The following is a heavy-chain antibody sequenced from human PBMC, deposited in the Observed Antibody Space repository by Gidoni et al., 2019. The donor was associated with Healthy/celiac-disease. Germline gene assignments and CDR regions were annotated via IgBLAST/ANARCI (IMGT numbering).Heavy chain of an antibody. CDR2: IIPIFGTA. D-gene: IGHD1-26*01. V-gene: IGHV1-69*01. CDR3: ARVVVVGDYYYYGMDV. CDR1: GGTFSSYA. J-gene: IGHJ6*02. Sequence: QVQLVQSGAEVKKPGSSVKVSCKSSGGTFSSYAISWVRQAPGQGLEWMGGIIPIFGTANYAQKCQGRVTITADESTSTAYMELSSLRSEDTAVYYCARVVVVGDYYYYGMDVWGQGTTVTVSS.